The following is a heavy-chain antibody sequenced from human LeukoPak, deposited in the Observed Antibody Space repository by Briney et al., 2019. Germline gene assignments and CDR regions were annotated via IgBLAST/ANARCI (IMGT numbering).Heavy chain of an antibody. J-gene: IGHJ3*02. D-gene: IGHD3-22*01. CDR1: GGSISSYY. V-gene: IGHV4-59*12. Sequence: SETLSLTCTVSGGSISSYYWSWIWQPPGKGLEWIGYIYYSGSTNYNPSLKSRATISVDTSKNQFSLKLSSVTAADTAVYYCARNVPHSGPRYYDSSGSLKPPVYAFDIWGQGTMVTVSS. CDR3: ARNVPHSGPRYYDSSGSLKPPVYAFDI. CDR2: IYYSGST.